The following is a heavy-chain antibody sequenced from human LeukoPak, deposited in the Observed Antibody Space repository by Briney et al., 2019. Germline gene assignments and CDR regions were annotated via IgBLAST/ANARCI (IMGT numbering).Heavy chain of an antibody. CDR3: TYSPYSYFDS. CDR2: IKSNTNGWTT. Sequence: PGGSLRLSCAASGFTFSNYWMTWVRQAPGKGLEWVGRIKSNTNGWTTDYAAPVQGRFTISRDDSKNTLYLQMNSLKTEDTAVYYCTYSPYSYFDSWGQGTLVTVSS. J-gene: IGHJ4*02. V-gene: IGHV3-15*01. D-gene: IGHD2-15*01. CDR1: GFTFSNYW.